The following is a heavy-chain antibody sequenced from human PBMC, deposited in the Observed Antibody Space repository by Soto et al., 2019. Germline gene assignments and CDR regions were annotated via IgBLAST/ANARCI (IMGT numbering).Heavy chain of an antibody. Sequence: GGSLRLSCAASGFTFSSYAMSWVRQAPGKGLEWVSAISGSGGSTYYADSVKGRFTISRDNSKNTLYLQMNSLRAEDTAVYYCAKTSRGYYGSGSYYNGDYWGQGTLVTVSS. CDR2: ISGSGGST. CDR3: AKTSRGYYGSGSYYNGDY. CDR1: GFTFSSYA. V-gene: IGHV3-23*01. D-gene: IGHD3-10*01. J-gene: IGHJ4*02.